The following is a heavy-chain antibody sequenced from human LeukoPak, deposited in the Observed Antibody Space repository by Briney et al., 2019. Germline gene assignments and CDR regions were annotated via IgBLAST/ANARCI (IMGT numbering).Heavy chain of an antibody. Sequence: GGSLRLSCAASGFTFSSYAMHWVRQAPGKGLEWVAVISYDGSNKYYADSVKGRFTISRDNSKNTLYLQMNSLRAEDTAVNYCARDRGVRGVLDYWGQGTLVTVSS. CDR2: ISYDGSNK. V-gene: IGHV3-30-3*01. CDR3: ARDRGVRGVLDY. D-gene: IGHD3-10*01. CDR1: GFTFSSYA. J-gene: IGHJ4*02.